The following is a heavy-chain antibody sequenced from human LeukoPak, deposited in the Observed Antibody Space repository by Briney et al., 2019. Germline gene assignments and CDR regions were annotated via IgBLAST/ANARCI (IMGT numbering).Heavy chain of an antibody. CDR1: GGSISSSSYY. J-gene: IGHJ4*02. Sequence: SQTLSLTCTVSGGSISSSSYYWGWIRQPPGKGLEWIGSIYYSGSTYYNPSLKSRVTISVDTSKNQFSLKLSSVTAADTAVYYCASRPARYFDWLLTLPPFDYWGQGTLVTVSS. CDR2: IYYSGST. D-gene: IGHD3-9*01. V-gene: IGHV4-39*01. CDR3: ASRPARYFDWLLTLPPFDY.